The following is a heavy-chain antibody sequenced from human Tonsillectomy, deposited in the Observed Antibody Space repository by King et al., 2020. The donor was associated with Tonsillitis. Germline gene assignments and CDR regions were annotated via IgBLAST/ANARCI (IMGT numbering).Heavy chain of an antibody. CDR3: ARVYTQNKVHVPFDY. D-gene: IGHD2-2*02. J-gene: IGHJ4*02. Sequence: QLVQSGAEVKEPGASVKVSCKASGYNFGTFGITWVLQAPGQGLEWRGWITPHHGNTDYVQNLQGRVTMTTDTSTTPAYMELTSLRSDDTAVYYCARVYTQNKVHVPFDYWGQGTVVTVSS. CDR2: ITPHHGNT. CDR1: GYNFGTFG. V-gene: IGHV1-18*01.